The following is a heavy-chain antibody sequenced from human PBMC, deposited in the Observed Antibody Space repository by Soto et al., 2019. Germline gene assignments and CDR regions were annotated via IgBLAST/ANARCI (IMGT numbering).Heavy chain of an antibody. CDR1: GGTFSSYA. CDR3: ARHDCISTSCYYYYYYSMDV. Sequence: ASVKASCKTSGGTFSSYAISWVRQSPGQGLEWMGGIIPIFDTANYAQKFQGRVTITADESTSTADMELSSLRSEDTAVYYCARHDCISTSCYYYYYYSMDVWGQGIRVTVSS. J-gene: IGHJ6*02. V-gene: IGHV1-69*13. D-gene: IGHD2-2*01. CDR2: IIPIFDTA.